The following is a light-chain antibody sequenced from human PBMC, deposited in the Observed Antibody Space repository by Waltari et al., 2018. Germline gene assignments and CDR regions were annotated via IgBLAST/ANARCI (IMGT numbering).Light chain of an antibody. J-gene: IGKJ1*01. CDR2: WAS. Sequence: DIVMTQSPDSLAVSLGERATINCKSSQSVLYSSNNKNYLAWYQQKPGQPPKLLIYWASTRESGVPDRFSGSGSGTDFTLTISSLQAEDVAVYYCQQYSSIPRTFG. V-gene: IGKV4-1*01. CDR3: QQYSSIPRT. CDR1: QSVLYSSNNKNY.